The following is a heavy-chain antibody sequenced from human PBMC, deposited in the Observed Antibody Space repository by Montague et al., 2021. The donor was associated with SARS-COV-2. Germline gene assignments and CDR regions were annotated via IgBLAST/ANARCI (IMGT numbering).Heavy chain of an antibody. Sequence: SETLSLTCAVYGGSFDDYYWSWIRQPPEKGLEWIGQINHSGSTNYNPSLKSRVTISVDTSKNQFSLKLRSMTAADTAVYYCARGRVGIARILVVIGYSYYFDYWGQGTLVTVSS. D-gene: IGHD3-22*01. CDR3: ARGRVGIARILVVIGYSYYFDY. CDR2: INHSGST. V-gene: IGHV4-34*01. CDR1: GGSFDDYY. J-gene: IGHJ4*02.